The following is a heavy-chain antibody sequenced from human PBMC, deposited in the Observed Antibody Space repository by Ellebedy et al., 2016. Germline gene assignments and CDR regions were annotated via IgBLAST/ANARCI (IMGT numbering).Heavy chain of an antibody. CDR2: ISGGGDTT. D-gene: IGHD4-17*01. CDR3: YYGHYSGS. J-gene: IGHJ4*02. V-gene: IGHV3-23*01. CDR1: GFTFGNFF. Sequence: GESLKISXVASGFTFGNFFMSWVRQAPGGGLEWFSTISGGGDTTVSADSVKGRFTISRDNFRNTLYLQMNSLRAEDTADYYCYYGHYSGSWGQGTLVTVSS.